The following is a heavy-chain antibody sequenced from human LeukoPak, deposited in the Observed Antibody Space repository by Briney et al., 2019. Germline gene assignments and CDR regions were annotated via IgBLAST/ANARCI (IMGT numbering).Heavy chain of an antibody. V-gene: IGHV4-34*01. CDR3: ARGRGGYSYGSAFDI. J-gene: IGHJ3*02. Sequence: SETLSLTCAVYGGSFSGYYWSWIRQPPGKGLEWIGEINHSGSTNYNPSLKSRVIISVDTSKNQFSLKLSSVTAADTAVYYCARGRGGYSYGSAFDIWGQGTMVTVSS. D-gene: IGHD5-18*01. CDR1: GGSFSGYY. CDR2: INHSGST.